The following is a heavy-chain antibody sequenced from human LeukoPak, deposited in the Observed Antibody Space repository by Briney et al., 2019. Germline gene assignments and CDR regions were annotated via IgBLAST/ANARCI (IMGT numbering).Heavy chain of an antibody. Sequence: GGSLRLSCAASGFTFSSYGMSWVRQAPGKGLEWVSAISGSGGSTYYADSVKGRFTISRDNSKNTLYLQMNSLRAEDTAVYYCAKHEYSGYELEYFDYWGQGTLVTVSS. V-gene: IGHV3-23*01. CDR1: GFTFSSYG. CDR3: AKHEYSGYELEYFDY. D-gene: IGHD5-12*01. J-gene: IGHJ4*02. CDR2: ISGSGGST.